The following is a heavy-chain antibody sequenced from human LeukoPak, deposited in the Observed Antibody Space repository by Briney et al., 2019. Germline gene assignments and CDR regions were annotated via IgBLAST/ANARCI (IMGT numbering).Heavy chain of an antibody. D-gene: IGHD4-17*01. CDR3: ARGFDDYGDYYGY. J-gene: IGHJ4*02. Sequence: GGSLRLSGAASGFTFSSYAMHWVRQAPGEGLEWVAVISYDGSNKYYADSVKGRFTISRDNSKNTLYLQMNSLRAEDTAVYYCARGFDDYGDYYGYWGQGTLVTVSS. V-gene: IGHV3-30-3*01. CDR1: GFTFSSYA. CDR2: ISYDGSNK.